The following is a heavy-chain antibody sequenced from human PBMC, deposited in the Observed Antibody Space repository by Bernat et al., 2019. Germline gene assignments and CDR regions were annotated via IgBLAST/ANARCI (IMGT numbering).Heavy chain of an antibody. Sequence: VQLVESGGGLVQPGRSLRLSCTASGFTFGDYAMSWFRQAPGKGLEWVAVISYDGSNKYYADSVKGRFTISRDNSKNTLYLQMNSLRAEDTAVYYCAKASVPAGYYYYYYGMDVWGQGTTVTVSS. V-gene: IGHV3-30*04. D-gene: IGHD2-2*01. CDR1: GFTFGDYA. J-gene: IGHJ6*02. CDR2: ISYDGSNK. CDR3: AKASVPAGYYYYYYGMDV.